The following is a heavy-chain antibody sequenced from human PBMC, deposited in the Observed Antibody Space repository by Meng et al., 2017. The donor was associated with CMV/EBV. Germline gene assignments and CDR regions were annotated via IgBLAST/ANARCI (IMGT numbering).Heavy chain of an antibody. V-gene: IGHV3-74*01. CDR2: INSDGSST. CDR3: ARGSRYGDRLTSMYDAVDI. J-gene: IGHJ3*02. Sequence: GGSLRLSCAASGFTFSSYWMHWVRQAPGKGLVWVSRINSDGSSTSYADSVKGRFTISRDNAKNTLYLQMNSLRAEDTAVYYCARGSRYGDRLTSMYDAVDIWGQGTMVTVSS. CDR1: GFTFSSYW. D-gene: IGHD4-17*01.